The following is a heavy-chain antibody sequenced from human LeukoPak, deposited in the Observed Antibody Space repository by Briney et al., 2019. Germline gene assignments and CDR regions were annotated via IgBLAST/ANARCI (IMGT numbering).Heavy chain of an antibody. V-gene: IGHV5-51*01. Sequence: GESLKISCTASGYSFTTYWIGWVRQMPGKGLEWMGIIYPGDSDTRYGPSFQGQVTISADKSISTAYLQWSSLKASDTAIYHCARWVTADRGKKDAFDIWGQGTVVTVSS. J-gene: IGHJ3*02. CDR3: ARWVTADRGKKDAFDI. D-gene: IGHD2-21*02. CDR2: IYPGDSDT. CDR1: GYSFTTYW.